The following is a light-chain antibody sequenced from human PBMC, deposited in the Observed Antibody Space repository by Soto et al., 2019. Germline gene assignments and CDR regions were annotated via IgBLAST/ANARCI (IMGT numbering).Light chain of an antibody. CDR3: QQYNNWPPLT. CDR2: AAS. CDR1: QRVSSH. Sequence: ETVMTQSPVTLSVSPGDTATLSCRASQRVSSHLAWYQQKPGQAPRLLIYAASTRATGIPVRFSGSGSETEFTLTIRSLQSEDSAVYYCQQYNNWPPLTFGGGTKVEIK. J-gene: IGKJ4*01. V-gene: IGKV3-15*01.